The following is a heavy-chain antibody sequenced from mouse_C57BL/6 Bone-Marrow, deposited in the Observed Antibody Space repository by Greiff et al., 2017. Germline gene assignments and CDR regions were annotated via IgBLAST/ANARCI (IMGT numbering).Heavy chain of an antibody. CDR1: GYSFTSYC. V-gene: IGHV1-55*01. D-gene: IGHD3-2*01. CDR2: IYPGSGST. CDR3: ARETAFYAMDY. J-gene: IGHJ4*01. Sequence: QVQLQQSGAELVKPGASVKMSCKASGYSFTSYCITWVKQSPGQGLEWIGDIYPGSGSTNYNQKFKSKATLTVDTSSSTAYMQLSSLTSEDSAVYCCARETAFYAMDYWGQGTSVTVSS.